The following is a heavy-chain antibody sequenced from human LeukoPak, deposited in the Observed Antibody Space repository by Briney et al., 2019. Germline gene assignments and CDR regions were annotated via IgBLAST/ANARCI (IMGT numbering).Heavy chain of an antibody. CDR3: ARDGAWTVRYFDL. J-gene: IGHJ2*01. D-gene: IGHD1-1*01. CDR1: GYSISSNYY. V-gene: IGHV4-38-2*02. Sequence: SETLSLTCSVSGYSISSNYYWGWIRQPPGKGLEWIGNIYHTGSAFYKASLKSRVTISVDTSKNQFSLKLSSVTAADTAVYYCARDGAWTVRYFDLWGRGTLVTVSS. CDR2: IYHTGSA.